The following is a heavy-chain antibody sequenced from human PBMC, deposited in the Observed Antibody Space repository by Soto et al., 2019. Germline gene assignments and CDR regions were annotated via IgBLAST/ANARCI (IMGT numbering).Heavy chain of an antibody. Sequence: QVQLVQSGAEVKKPGASVKVSCKASGYTFTSYYMHWVRQAPGQGLEWMGIINPSGGSTSYAQKYKARVTMTRNTSTSTGYMELSSLRSEDTAVYYCASHPRRAAGRQWGQGTLVTVSS. CDR1: GYTFTSYY. CDR2: INPSGGST. J-gene: IGHJ4*02. CDR3: ASHPRRAAGRQ. V-gene: IGHV1-46*03. D-gene: IGHD6-13*01.